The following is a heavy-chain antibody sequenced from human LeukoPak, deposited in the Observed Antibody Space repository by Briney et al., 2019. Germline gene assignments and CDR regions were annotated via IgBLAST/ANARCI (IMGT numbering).Heavy chain of an antibody. V-gene: IGHV4-30-4*01. CDR2: IYYSGTP. D-gene: IGHD2-15*01. CDR1: GAPISGYY. Sequence: PSETLSLTCAVSGAPISGYYWSWIRQPPGKGLEWIGYIYYSGTPYYNSSLKSRVTISIDTSKNQFSLKLSSVTAADTAVYYCARDRKGFCDYWGQGTVVTVSS. CDR3: ARDRKGFCDY. J-gene: IGHJ4*02.